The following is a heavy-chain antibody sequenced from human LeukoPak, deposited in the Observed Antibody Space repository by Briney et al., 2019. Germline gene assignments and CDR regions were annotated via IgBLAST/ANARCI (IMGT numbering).Heavy chain of an antibody. Sequence: ASVKVSCKASGYTFTGYYMHWVRQAPGQGLEWMGWINSNSGDTDYAQKFQGRVTMTRDTSISTAYMELSRLTSDDTAIYYCARDHYTLVRGVIPWGQGTLVTVSS. CDR2: INSNSGDT. V-gene: IGHV1-2*02. CDR3: ARDHYTLVRGVIP. D-gene: IGHD3-10*01. CDR1: GYTFTGYY. J-gene: IGHJ5*02.